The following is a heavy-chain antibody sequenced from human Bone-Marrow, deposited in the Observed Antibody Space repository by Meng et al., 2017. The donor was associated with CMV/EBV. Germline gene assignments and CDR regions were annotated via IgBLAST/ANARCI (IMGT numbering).Heavy chain of an antibody. CDR3: ARDWCSSTSCYIDY. Sequence: ESLKISCTVSGGSISSYYWSWIRQPPGKGLEWIGYIYYSGSTNYNPSLKSRVTISVDTSKNQFSLKLSSVTAADTAVYYCARDWCSSTSCYIDYWGQGTLVTVSS. V-gene: IGHV4-59*01. D-gene: IGHD2-2*01. CDR1: GGSISSYY. J-gene: IGHJ4*02. CDR2: IYYSGST.